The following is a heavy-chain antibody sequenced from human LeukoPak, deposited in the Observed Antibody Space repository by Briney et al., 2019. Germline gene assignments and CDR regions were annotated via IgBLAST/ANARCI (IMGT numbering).Heavy chain of an antibody. CDR1: GFTFSSYD. V-gene: IGHV3-13*04. D-gene: IGHD5-18*01. Sequence: PGGSLRLSCAASGFTFSSYDMHWVRQPTGKGLEWVSLIGSAGDTYYAGSVKGRFTISRENAKNSLYLQMNSLRAGDTALYFCARGYSYGSLDVWGPGSTVTVSS. J-gene: IGHJ6*02. CDR2: IGSAGDT. CDR3: ARGYSYGSLDV.